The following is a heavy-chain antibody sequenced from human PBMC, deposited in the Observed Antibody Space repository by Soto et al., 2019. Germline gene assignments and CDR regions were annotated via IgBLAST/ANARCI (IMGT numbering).Heavy chain of an antibody. CDR2: ISGDAGST. D-gene: IGHD5-12*01. CDR1: GFTFSSYA. Sequence: EVQLLESGGGLVQPGGSLRLSCAASGFTFSSYAMSWVRQASGKGLEWVSAISGDAGSTYYADSVKGRFTISRDNPKNTLYLQMNRLRAEDTAVYYCAKDGGWMATITRFDYWGQGTLVTVSS. J-gene: IGHJ4*02. CDR3: AKDGGWMATITRFDY. V-gene: IGHV3-23*01.